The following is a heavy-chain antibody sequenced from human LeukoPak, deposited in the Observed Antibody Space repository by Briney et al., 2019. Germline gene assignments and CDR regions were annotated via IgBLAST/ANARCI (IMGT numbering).Heavy chain of an antibody. D-gene: IGHD3-22*01. CDR1: GDSLSSNSAA. CDR3: ASSGGYYYDSSGYYYRDAFDI. V-gene: IGHV6-1*01. CDR2: IYFRFKWSN. Sequence: QTLSLTPALSGDSLSSNSAAWNWVRQSPPRGLEWLVRIYFRFKWSNDYAVSVKSRITINPDTSKNQFSLQLNSVTPEDTAVYYCASSGGYYYDSSGYYYRDAFDIWGQGTMVTVSS. J-gene: IGHJ3*02.